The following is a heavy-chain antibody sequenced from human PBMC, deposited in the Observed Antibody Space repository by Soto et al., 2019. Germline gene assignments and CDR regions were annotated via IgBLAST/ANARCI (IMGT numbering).Heavy chain of an antibody. J-gene: IGHJ4*02. CDR3: TTVGSVTTVVTG. D-gene: IGHD4-17*01. CDR1: GFTFSNAW. Sequence: GGAQRLFSEASGFTFSNAWMSWVRQAPGKGLEWVDRIKSKTDGGTTDYAAPVKGRFTISRDDAKNTLYLQMNSLKTEDTAVYYCTTVGSVTTVVTGWGQGTLVTVSS. V-gene: IGHV3-15*01. CDR2: IKSKTDGGTT.